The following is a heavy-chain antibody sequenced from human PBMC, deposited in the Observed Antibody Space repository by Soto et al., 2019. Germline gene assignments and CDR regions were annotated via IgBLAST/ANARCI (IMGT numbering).Heavy chain of an antibody. D-gene: IGHD2-2*01. CDR1: GYTFTSYG. CDR2: ISAYNGNT. V-gene: IGHV1-18*04. J-gene: IGHJ6*02. CDR3: AGSSTSRKGLAERTMRGYYGMDV. Sequence: QVQLVQSGAEVKKPGASVKVSCKASGYTFTSYGISWVRQAPGQGLEWMGWISAYNGNTNYAQKLQGRVTMTTDTSTSPAYKELRSQRSDATAVYYCAGSSTSRKGLAERTMRGYYGMDVWGQGTTVTVSS.